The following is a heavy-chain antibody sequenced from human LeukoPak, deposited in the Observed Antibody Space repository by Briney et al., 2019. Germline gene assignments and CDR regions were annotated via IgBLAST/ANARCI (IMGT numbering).Heavy chain of an antibody. Sequence: GESLKISCKGSGYIFSSYWIAWVRQMPGKGLEWMGIINPSAGSTTYAQKFQGRVTMTRDTSTSTVYMELSSLRSDDTAVYYCARPRVERYYDRSGSFDYWGQGTLVTVSS. CDR2: INPSAGST. CDR1: GYIFSSYW. CDR3: ARPRVERYYDRSGSFDY. D-gene: IGHD3-22*01. J-gene: IGHJ4*02. V-gene: IGHV1-46*01.